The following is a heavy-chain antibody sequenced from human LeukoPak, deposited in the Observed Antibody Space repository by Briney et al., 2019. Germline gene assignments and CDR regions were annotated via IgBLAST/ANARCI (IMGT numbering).Heavy chain of an antibody. Sequence: PGGSLRLSCAASGFTFNYYAMSWVRQAPGKGLEWVSGISDNEGSTYYTDSVKGRFTISRDNAKNTLYLQMNSLRAEDTAVYYCARDMDDSSGYAFDYWGQGTLVTVSS. CDR3: ARDMDDSSGYAFDY. V-gene: IGHV3-23*01. J-gene: IGHJ4*02. CDR2: ISDNEGST. CDR1: GFTFNYYA. D-gene: IGHD3-22*01.